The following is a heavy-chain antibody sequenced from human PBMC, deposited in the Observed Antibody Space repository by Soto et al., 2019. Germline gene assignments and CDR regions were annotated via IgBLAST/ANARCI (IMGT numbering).Heavy chain of an antibody. CDR1: GGCISSGGYY. CDR2: IYYSGST. CDR3: ARKGYYYDSSGYFVPNTPFDP. J-gene: IGHJ5*02. Sequence: SETLSLTCPVSGGCISSGGYYWSWIRQHPGKGLEWIGYIYYSGSTYYNPSLKSRVTISVDTSKNQFSLKLSSVTAADTAVYYCARKGYYYDSSGYFVPNTPFDPWGQGTLVTVSS. D-gene: IGHD3-22*01. V-gene: IGHV4-31*03.